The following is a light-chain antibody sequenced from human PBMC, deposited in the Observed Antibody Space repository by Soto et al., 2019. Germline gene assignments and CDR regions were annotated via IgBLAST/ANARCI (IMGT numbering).Light chain of an antibody. J-gene: IGKJ2*01. CDR3: QQYGSSPPYT. CDR1: QTVSNNY. V-gene: IGKV3-20*01. CDR2: GSS. Sequence: EVVLTQSPVTLSLSPGERATLSCRASQTVSNNYLAWYQQKPGQAPRRLIFGSSDRATGIPDRFSGSGSGTDFTLTISRLEPEDFAVYYCQQYGSSPPYTFGQGTKLEIK.